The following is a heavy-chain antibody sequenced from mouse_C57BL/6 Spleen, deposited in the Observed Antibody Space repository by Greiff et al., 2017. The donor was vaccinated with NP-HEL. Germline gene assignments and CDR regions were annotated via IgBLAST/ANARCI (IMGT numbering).Heavy chain of an antibody. J-gene: IGHJ4*01. CDR3: ARIRRTAQATEGAMDY. Sequence: EVKLMESGGDLVKPGGSLKLSCAASGFTFSSYGMSWVRQTPDKRLEWVATISSGGSYTYYPDSVKGRFTISRDNAKNTLYLQMSSLKSEDTAMYYCARIRRTAQATEGAMDYWGQGTSVTVSS. D-gene: IGHD3-2*02. CDR1: GFTFSSYG. CDR2: ISSGGSYT. V-gene: IGHV5-6*01.